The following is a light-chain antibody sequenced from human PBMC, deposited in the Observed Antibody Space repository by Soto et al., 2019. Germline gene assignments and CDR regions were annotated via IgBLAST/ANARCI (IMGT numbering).Light chain of an antibody. Sequence: QSVLTQPPSVSGAPGQRVTISCTGSSSNIGASYDVQWYQQLPGTAPKLLIYGNTNRPSGVPDRFSGSKSGTSASLAITGLQAEDEADYYCQSYDSSLGVVFGGGTKLTVL. J-gene: IGLJ3*02. CDR1: SSNIGASYD. CDR2: GNT. V-gene: IGLV1-40*01. CDR3: QSYDSSLGVV.